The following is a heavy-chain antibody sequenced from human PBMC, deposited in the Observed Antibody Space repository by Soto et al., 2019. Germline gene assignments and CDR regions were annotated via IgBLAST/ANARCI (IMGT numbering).Heavy chain of an antibody. Sequence: PGGSLRLSCAGSGFNFSDYNMNWGRQAPGKGLEWVSSISSTGRYIYYGDSVRGRITVSRDNGKNSLFLQMNNLGAEDTAVYYCAREKCSSNNCYLVGYYGLDVWGQGTTVTVSS. J-gene: IGHJ6*02. CDR2: ISSTGRYI. CDR1: GFNFSDYN. V-gene: IGHV3-21*01. CDR3: AREKCSSNNCYLVGYYGLDV. D-gene: IGHD2-2*01.